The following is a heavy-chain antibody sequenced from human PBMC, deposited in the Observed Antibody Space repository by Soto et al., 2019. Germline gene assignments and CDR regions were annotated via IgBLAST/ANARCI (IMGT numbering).Heavy chain of an antibody. V-gene: IGHV1-2*04. J-gene: IGHJ6*02. CDR2: INPSSGGT. CDR3: ARGDCSSTSCYERYYYYYGMDV. D-gene: IGHD2-2*01. Sequence: ASVKVSCKASGYTFTGYYMHWVRQAPGQGLEWMGWINPSSGGTNYAQKFQGWVTMTRDTSISTAYMELSRLRSDDTAVYYCARGDCSSTSCYERYYYYYGMDVWGQGTTVTVSS. CDR1: GYTFTGYY.